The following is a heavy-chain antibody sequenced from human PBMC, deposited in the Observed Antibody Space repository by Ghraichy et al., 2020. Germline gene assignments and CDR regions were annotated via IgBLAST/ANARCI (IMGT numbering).Heavy chain of an antibody. J-gene: IGHJ3*02. V-gene: IGHV4-39*01. Sequence: SETLSLTCVVSGDSVNSRNYYWAWIRQPPGKGLEWIGSIFYDGKTYYSPSLKSRVTISVDTSNNQFSLKMTSVTAADTALYYCARHRGQFLDAFHIWGQGTMVTVSS. CDR2: IFYDGKT. CDR3: ARHRGQFLDAFHI. D-gene: IGHD3-3*01. CDR1: GDSVNSRNYY.